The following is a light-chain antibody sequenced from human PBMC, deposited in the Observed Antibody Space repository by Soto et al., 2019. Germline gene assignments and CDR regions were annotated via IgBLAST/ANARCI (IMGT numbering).Light chain of an antibody. J-gene: IGKJ1*01. CDR2: DAS. V-gene: IGKV1-5*01. CDR1: QSVSYW. CDR3: QQYKSYPWT. Sequence: EIQMTQSPSTLTASVGDRVTITCRASQSVSYWLAWYQQTPGKAPKLLVHDASTLLSGVPSRFSGSVSGTKFILTIGSLQPDDFATYYCQQYKSYPWTFGKGTRV.